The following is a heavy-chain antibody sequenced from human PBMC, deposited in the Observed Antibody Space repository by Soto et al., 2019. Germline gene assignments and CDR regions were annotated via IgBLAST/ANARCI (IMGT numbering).Heavy chain of an antibody. V-gene: IGHV4-59*01. CDR1: GGSISSYY. CDR2: IYYSGST. D-gene: IGHD6-13*01. J-gene: IGHJ6*02. Sequence: SETLSLTCTVSGGSISSYYWSWILQPPWKGLEWIGYIYYSGSTNYNPSLKSRVTISVDTSKNQFSLKLSSVTAADTAVYYCARLIAAAGTWYYYGMDVWGQGTTVTVSS. CDR3: ARLIAAAGTWYYYGMDV.